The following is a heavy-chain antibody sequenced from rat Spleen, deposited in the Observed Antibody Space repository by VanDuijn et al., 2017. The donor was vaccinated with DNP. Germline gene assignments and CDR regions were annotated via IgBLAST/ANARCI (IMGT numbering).Heavy chain of an antibody. CDR1: GYSITSNY. CDR2: IGYSGST. V-gene: IGHV3-1*01. CDR3: VRWVRALDY. D-gene: IGHD4-1*01. J-gene: IGHJ2*01. Sequence: EVQLQESGPGLVKPSQSLSPTCSVTGYSITSNYWGWIRKFPGNKMEWIGHIGYSGSTTYNPSLKSRISITRDTSKNQFFLQLNSVITEDTATYYCVRWVRALDYWGQGVMVTVSS.